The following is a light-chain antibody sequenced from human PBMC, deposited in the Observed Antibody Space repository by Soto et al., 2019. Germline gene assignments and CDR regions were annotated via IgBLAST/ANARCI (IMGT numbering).Light chain of an antibody. CDR2: AAS. CDR3: QQYYSYPLT. V-gene: IGKV1-8*01. CDR1: QGISSY. Sequence: AIRMTQSPSSFSASTGDRVTITCRASQGISSYLAWYQQYPGKAPKLLIYAASTLQSGVPSRFSGSGSGTDFTLTISCLQSEDFATYYCQQYYSYPLTFGGGTKVEIK. J-gene: IGKJ4*01.